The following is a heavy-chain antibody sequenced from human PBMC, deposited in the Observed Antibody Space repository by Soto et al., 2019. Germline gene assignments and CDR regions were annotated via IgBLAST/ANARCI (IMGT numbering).Heavy chain of an antibody. Sequence: GASVKVSCKASGYTFTSHYMHWVRQAPGQGLEWMGIINPSGGSTSYAQKFQGRVTMTRDTSTSTVYMELSSLRSEDTAVYYCARAGVEMATTSALSYWGQGTLVTVSS. V-gene: IGHV1-46*01. CDR3: ARAGVEMATTSALSY. CDR2: INPSGGST. J-gene: IGHJ4*02. CDR1: GYTFTSHY. D-gene: IGHD5-12*01.